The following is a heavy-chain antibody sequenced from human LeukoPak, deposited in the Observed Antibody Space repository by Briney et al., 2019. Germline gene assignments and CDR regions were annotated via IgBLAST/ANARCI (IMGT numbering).Heavy chain of an antibody. V-gene: IGHV4-4*02. CDR3: ARHALYDSSGYYPLDAFDI. D-gene: IGHD3-22*01. CDR2: IYHSGST. J-gene: IGHJ3*02. Sequence: SGTLSLTCAVSGGSISSNNWWWSWVRQPPGKGLEWIGEIYHSGSTNYNPSLKSRVTISVDKSKNQFSLKLSSVTAADTAVYYCARHALYDSSGYYPLDAFDIWGQGTMVTVSS. CDR1: GGSISSNNW.